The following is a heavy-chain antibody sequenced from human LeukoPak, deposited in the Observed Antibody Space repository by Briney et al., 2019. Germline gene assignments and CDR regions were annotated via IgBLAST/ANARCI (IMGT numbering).Heavy chain of an antibody. D-gene: IGHD2-2*02. CDR1: GGSFSGYY. Sequence: KSSETLSLTCAVYGGSFSGYYWSWIRQPPGKGLEWIGEINHSGSTNYNPSLKSRVTISVDTSKNQFSLKLSSVTAADTAVCYCARVLGPDCSSTSCYTDWFDPWGQGTLVTVSS. V-gene: IGHV4-34*01. J-gene: IGHJ5*02. CDR3: ARVLGPDCSSTSCYTDWFDP. CDR2: INHSGST.